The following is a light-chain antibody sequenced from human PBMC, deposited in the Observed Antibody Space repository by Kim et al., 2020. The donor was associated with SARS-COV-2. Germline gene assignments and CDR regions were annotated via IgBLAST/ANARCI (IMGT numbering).Light chain of an antibody. J-gene: IGLJ3*02. V-gene: IGLV2-18*02. CDR1: SRAFGPYSR. Sequence: GQSCTSSCTGTSRAFGPYSRVSWYQQPQGTAPKLMIYEVSNRPSGVPDRFSGSKSGNTATLTISGLQTEDEADYYCSSYTSTGTWVFGGGTQLTVL. CDR2: EVS. CDR3: SSYTSTGTWV.